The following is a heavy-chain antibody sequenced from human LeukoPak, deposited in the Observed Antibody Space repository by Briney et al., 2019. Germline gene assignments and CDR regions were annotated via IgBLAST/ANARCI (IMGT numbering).Heavy chain of an antibody. CDR3: ARQVGDGGKPNWFDP. Sequence: PSETLSLTCTVSGGSISSSSYYWGWIRQPPGKGLEWIGRIYYSGSTYYNPSLKSRVTISVDTSKNQFSLKLSSVTAADTAVYYCARQVGDGGKPNWFDPWGQGTLVTVSS. J-gene: IGHJ5*02. V-gene: IGHV4-39*01. D-gene: IGHD2-15*01. CDR1: GGSISSSSYY. CDR2: IYYSGST.